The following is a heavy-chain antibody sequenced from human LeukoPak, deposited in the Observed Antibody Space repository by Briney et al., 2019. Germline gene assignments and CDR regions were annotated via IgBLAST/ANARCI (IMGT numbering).Heavy chain of an antibody. J-gene: IGHJ3*02. Sequence: SETLSLTCAVSGGSISSSNWWSWVRQPPGKGLEWIGEIYHSGSTNYNPSLKSRVTISVDKSKNQFSLKLSSVTAADTAVYYCARQGATILNAFDIWGQGTMVTVSS. D-gene: IGHD5-12*01. CDR1: GGSISSSNW. CDR3: ARQGATILNAFDI. V-gene: IGHV4-4*02. CDR2: IYHSGST.